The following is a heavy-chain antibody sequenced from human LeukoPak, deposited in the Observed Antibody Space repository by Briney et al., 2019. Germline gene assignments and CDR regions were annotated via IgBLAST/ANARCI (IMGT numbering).Heavy chain of an antibody. Sequence: PGGSLRLSCTVSGFTVSSNSMSWVRQAPGKGLEWVSFIYSAGSTHYSDSVKGRFTISIDNSKNTLYLQMNSLRAEDTAVYYCARRAGAYTHPYGYWGQGTLVTVSS. CDR3: ARRAGAYTHPYGY. V-gene: IGHV3-53*01. CDR1: GFTVSSNS. D-gene: IGHD3-16*01. CDR2: IYSAGST. J-gene: IGHJ4*02.